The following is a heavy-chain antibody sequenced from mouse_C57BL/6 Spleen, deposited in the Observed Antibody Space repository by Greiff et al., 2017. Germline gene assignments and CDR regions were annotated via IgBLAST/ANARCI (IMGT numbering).Heavy chain of an antibody. CDR1: GFTFSDYG. V-gene: IGHV5-17*01. D-gene: IGHD1-1*01. CDR3: ARRNYYGSSYDAMDY. Sequence: EVQLVESGGGLVKPGGSLTLSCAASGFTFSDYGMHWVRPAPEKGLEWVAYISSCSSPIYYADTVKGRFTISRDKAKNTLVLQMTRLRSEDTAMYYCARRNYYGSSYDAMDYWGQGTSVTVSS. CDR2: ISSCSSPI. J-gene: IGHJ4*01.